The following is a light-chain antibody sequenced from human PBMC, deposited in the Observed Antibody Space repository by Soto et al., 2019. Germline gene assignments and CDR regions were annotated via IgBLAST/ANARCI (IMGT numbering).Light chain of an antibody. V-gene: IGLV1-44*01. CDR1: NSNIGSNT. J-gene: IGLJ1*01. Sequence: QSVLTQPPSASGTPGQRVTISCSGSNSNIGSNTVNWYQQLPGTAPKLLIYYDNLRPSGVPDRISGSKSGTSASQAISGLQSGDEADYCCAAWDDRLNGRVFGTGTKLTVL. CDR2: YDN. CDR3: AAWDDRLNGRV.